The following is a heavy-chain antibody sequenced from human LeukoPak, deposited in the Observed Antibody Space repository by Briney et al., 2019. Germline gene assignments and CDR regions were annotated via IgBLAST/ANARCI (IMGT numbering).Heavy chain of an antibody. D-gene: IGHD6-13*01. Sequence: GGSLRLSCAASGFTVSNNYMNWVRQAPGKGLEWVSLIYSGGTTKYADSVKGRFTISRDNPKNTLYLQMNSLRVEDTAMYYCARDPPGIAASGTGGWGQGTLVTVSS. CDR1: GFTVSNNY. CDR2: IYSGGTT. J-gene: IGHJ4*02. V-gene: IGHV3-53*01. CDR3: ARDPPGIAASGTGG.